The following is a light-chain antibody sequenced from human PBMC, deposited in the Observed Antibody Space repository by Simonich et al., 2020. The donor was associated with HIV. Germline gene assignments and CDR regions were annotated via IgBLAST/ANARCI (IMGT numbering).Light chain of an antibody. J-gene: IGLJ3*02. Sequence: SYVLTHPPSVSVAPGKTARITCGGNNIGSKSVHWYPQKPGQAPVLVVYDDIDRPSGIPERVSGSNSGNTATLTISRVEAGDEADYYCQVWDSSSDHWVFGGGTKLTVL. V-gene: IGLV3-21*03. CDR3: QVWDSSSDHWV. CDR2: DDI. CDR1: NIGSKS.